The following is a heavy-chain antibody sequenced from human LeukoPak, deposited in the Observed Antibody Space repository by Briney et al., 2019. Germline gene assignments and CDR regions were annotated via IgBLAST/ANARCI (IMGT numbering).Heavy chain of an antibody. V-gene: IGHV2-70*11. CDR1: GFSLSTSGMC. D-gene: IGHD3-22*01. CDR3: ARVYYYDSSGYYSIDY. Sequence: SGPTLVNPTQTLTLTRTFSGFSLSTSGMCVSWIRQPPGKALEWLARIDWDDDKYYSTSLKTRLTISKDTSKNQVVLTMTNMDPVDTATYYCARVYYYDSSGYYSIDYWGQGTLVTVSS. CDR2: IDWDDDK. J-gene: IGHJ4*02.